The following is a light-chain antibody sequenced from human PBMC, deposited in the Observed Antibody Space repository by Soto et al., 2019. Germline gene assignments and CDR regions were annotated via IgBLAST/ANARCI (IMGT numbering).Light chain of an antibody. Sequence: SYELTQPPSVSVAPGQTATITCGGSNIRTKSVHWCRQRPGQAPVLVVYDDRDRPSGIPERFSGSNSGNTATLTLSKVEPGDEADYYCQVWDSSGDHPVFGGGTKLTVL. V-gene: IGLV3-21*02. CDR2: DDR. J-gene: IGLJ2*01. CDR1: NIRTKS. CDR3: QVWDSSGDHPV.